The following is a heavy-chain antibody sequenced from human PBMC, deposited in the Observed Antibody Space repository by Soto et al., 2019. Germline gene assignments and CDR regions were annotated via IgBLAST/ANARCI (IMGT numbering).Heavy chain of an antibody. CDR2: IVGSGDDI. J-gene: IGHJ1*01. CDR3: ARDPHSGSYYRYFKH. D-gene: IGHD1-26*01. V-gene: IGHV3-23*01. Sequence: GGSLRLSCAASGFTLSTYAMTWVRQAPGRGLECVSGIVGSGDDIHYADSVKGRFTISKDISRNTLYLQMNSLRAEDTAVYYCARDPHSGSYYRYFKHWGQGTLVTVSS. CDR1: GFTLSTYA.